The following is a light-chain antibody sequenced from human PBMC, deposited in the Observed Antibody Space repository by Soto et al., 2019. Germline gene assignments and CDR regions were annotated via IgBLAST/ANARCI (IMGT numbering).Light chain of an antibody. CDR1: SSNIGAGYG. J-gene: IGLJ3*02. CDR2: VNS. V-gene: IGLV1-40*01. Sequence: QSVLTQPPSVSGAPGQRVTISCTGSSSNIGAGYGVHWYQQLPGPAPKLLIYVNSNRPSGVPDRFSGSKSGTSASLAITGLRAEDEADYYCQSYDSSLSGWVFGGGTKLTVL. CDR3: QSYDSSLSGWV.